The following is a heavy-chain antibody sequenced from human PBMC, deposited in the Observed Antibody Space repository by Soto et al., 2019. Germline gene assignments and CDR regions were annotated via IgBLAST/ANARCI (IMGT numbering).Heavy chain of an antibody. J-gene: IGHJ4*02. CDR1: GYTFTSYD. D-gene: IGHD3-10*01. CDR2: MNPNSGNT. V-gene: IGHV1-8*01. CDR3: XXXXXXXXXXXYGHY. Sequence: QVQLVQSGAEVKKPGASVKVSCKASGYTFTSYDINWVRQATGQGLEWMGWMNPNSGNTDYAQKFQGRVTMTRNTSISTAYMEVSSLRSDDTAVYXXXXXXXXXXXXXYGHYWGQGTQVTVSS.